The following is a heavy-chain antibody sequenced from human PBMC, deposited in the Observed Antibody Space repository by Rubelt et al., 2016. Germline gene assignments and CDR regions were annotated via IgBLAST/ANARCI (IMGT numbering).Heavy chain of an antibody. V-gene: IGHV4-34*01. CDR3: ARGRRGSSSWLGRDYYGMDV. J-gene: IGHJ6*02. CDR1: GGSFSGYY. CDR2: ISHSGRT. D-gene: IGHD6-13*01. Sequence: QVQLQQWGAGLLKPSETLSLTCAVYGGSFSGYYWSWLRQPPGKGLEWIGEISHSGRTNYNPSLKSRVTISVDTAKNQFSLKLSSVTAADTAVYYCARGRRGSSSWLGRDYYGMDVWGQGTTVTVSS.